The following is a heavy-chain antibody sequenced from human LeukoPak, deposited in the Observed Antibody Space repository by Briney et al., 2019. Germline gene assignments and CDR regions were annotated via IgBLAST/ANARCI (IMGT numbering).Heavy chain of an antibody. CDR3: ARGITRSYYDILTGYYNY. CDR1: GGSISNYY. V-gene: IGHV4-39*07. Sequence: SETLSLTCTVSGGSISNYYWSWIRQPPGKGLEWIGSIYYSGSTYYNPSLKSRVTISVDTSKNQFSLKLSSVTAADTAVYYCARGITRSYYDILTGYYNYWGQGTLVTVSS. J-gene: IGHJ4*02. CDR2: IYYSGST. D-gene: IGHD3-9*01.